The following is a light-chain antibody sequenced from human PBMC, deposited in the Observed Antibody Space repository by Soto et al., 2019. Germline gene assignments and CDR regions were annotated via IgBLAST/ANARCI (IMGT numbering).Light chain of an antibody. V-gene: IGKV4-1*01. CDR3: QQYNNWPGT. J-gene: IGKJ1*01. CDR2: WAS. CDR1: QSLLHSSDNRNY. Sequence: EIVMAQFPETLAVSVGERATIKCRSSQSLLHSSDNRNYLTWYQQKPGQPPKLLIYWASTRQSGVPDRFSGSGSGTDFTLTINSLQAEDVAVYYCQQYNNWPGTFGQGTKVEIK.